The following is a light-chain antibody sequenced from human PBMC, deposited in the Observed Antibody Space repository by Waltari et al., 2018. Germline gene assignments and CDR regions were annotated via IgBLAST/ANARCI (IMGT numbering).Light chain of an antibody. V-gene: IGKV3-15*01. CDR1: QGVSSN. CDR2: DAS. CDR3: QQYNVWPPIT. J-gene: IGKJ5*01. Sequence: EILMTQSPATLSVSPGERATLSCRASQGVSSNLAWYQQRPGQAPWLLIYDASTRAPGVPSRFSGSGSGTEFTLTIRSLQSEDFALYYCQQYNVWPPITFGQGTRLEIK.